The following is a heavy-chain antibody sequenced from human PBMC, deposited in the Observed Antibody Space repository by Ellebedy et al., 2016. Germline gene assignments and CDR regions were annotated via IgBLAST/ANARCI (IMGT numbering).Heavy chain of an antibody. CDR1: GGSVSSGSYY. CDR2: IYYSGST. J-gene: IGHJ6*02. CDR3: ARVGEQWPTYDYYYGMDV. D-gene: IGHD6-19*01. V-gene: IGHV4-61*01. Sequence: SETLSLTCTVSGGSVSSGSYYWSWIRQPPGKGLEWIGYIYYSGSTNYNPSLKSRVTISVDTSKNQFSLKLSSVTAADTAVYYCARVGEQWPTYDYYYGMDVWGQGTTVTVSS.